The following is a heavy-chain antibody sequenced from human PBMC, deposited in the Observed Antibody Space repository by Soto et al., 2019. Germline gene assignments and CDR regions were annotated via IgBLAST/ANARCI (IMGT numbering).Heavy chain of an antibody. CDR1: GGSIINGDYY. CDR3: ASGYYYFLTGRDTQYYFDY. CDR2: IYYSGNT. J-gene: IGHJ4*02. D-gene: IGHD3-9*01. V-gene: IGHV4-30-4*01. Sequence: SETLSLTCTVSGGSIINGDYYWTWIRQPPGKGLEWIGYIYYSGNTYYNPSLKSRVMISVDTSKNQFSLNLSSVTAADTAVYYCASGYYYFLTGRDTQYYFDYWGQGALVPVSS.